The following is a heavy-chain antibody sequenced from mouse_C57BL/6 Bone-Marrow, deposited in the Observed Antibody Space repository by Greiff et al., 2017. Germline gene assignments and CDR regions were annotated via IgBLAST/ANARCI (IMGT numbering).Heavy chain of an antibody. Sequence: DVHLVESGGGLVQSGRSLRLSCATSGFTFSDFYMEWVRQAPGKGLEWIAASRNKANDYTTEYSASVKGRFIVSRDTSQSILYLQMNALRAEDTAIYYCARDAWWAMDYWGQGTSVTVSS. J-gene: IGHJ4*01. CDR3: ARDAWWAMDY. CDR2: SRNKANDYTT. CDR1: GFTFSDFY. V-gene: IGHV7-1*01. D-gene: IGHD1-1*02.